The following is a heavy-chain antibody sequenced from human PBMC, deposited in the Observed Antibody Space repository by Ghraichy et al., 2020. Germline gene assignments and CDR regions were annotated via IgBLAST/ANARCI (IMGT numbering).Heavy chain of an antibody. D-gene: IGHD5-24*01. CDR2: IKSKTDGGTT. V-gene: IGHV3-15*01. CDR1: GFTFSNAW. Sequence: GGELRLSCAASGFTFSNAWMSWVRQAPGKGLEWVGRIKSKTDGGTTDYAAPVKGRFTISRDDSKNTLYLQMNSLKTEDTAVYYCTTRDGYTLVDYWGQGTLVTVSS. J-gene: IGHJ4*02. CDR3: TTRDGYTLVDY.